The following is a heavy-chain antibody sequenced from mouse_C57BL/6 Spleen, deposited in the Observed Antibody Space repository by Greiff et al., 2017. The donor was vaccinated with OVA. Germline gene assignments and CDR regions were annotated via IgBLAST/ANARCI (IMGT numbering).Heavy chain of an antibody. V-gene: IGHV5-17*01. Sequence: DVMLVESGGGLVKPGGSLKLSCAASGFTFSDYGMHWVRQAPEKGLEWVAYISSGSSTIYYADTVKGRLTISRANAKNTLFLQMTSLRSEDTALYYCARSTYGSISWFAYWGQGTIVTVSA. CDR1: GFTFSDYG. J-gene: IGHJ3*01. CDR2: ISSGSSTI. D-gene: IGHD1-1*01. CDR3: ARSTYGSISWFAY.